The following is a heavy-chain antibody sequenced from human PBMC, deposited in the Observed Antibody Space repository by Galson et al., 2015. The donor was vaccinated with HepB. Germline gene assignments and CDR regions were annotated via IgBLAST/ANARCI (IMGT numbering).Heavy chain of an antibody. J-gene: IGHJ4*02. CDR1: GFTFSNYA. CDR2: ISGSGGNT. V-gene: IGHV3-23*01. D-gene: IGHD4-17*01. Sequence: SLRLSCAASGFTFSNYAMSWVRQAPGKGLECVSAISGSGGNTNYADSVKGRFTISRDNSKNTLYLQINSRRAEDTAVYYCATFRRTVTTDFDYWGQGTLVTVSS. CDR3: ATFRRTVTTDFDY.